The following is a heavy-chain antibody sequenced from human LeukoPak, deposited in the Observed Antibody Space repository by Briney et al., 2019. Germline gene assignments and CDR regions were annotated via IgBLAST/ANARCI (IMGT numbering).Heavy chain of an antibody. CDR2: INPNSGNT. J-gene: IGHJ4*02. V-gene: IGHV1-8*02. Sequence: VASVKVSCKASGYTFTGHYMHWVRQAPGQGLEWMGWINPNSGNTGYAQKFQGRVTMTRNTSISTAYMELSSLRSEDTAVYYCARGIGKWLVRGFDYWGQGTLATVSS. CDR1: GYTFTGHY. D-gene: IGHD6-19*01. CDR3: ARGIGKWLVRGFDY.